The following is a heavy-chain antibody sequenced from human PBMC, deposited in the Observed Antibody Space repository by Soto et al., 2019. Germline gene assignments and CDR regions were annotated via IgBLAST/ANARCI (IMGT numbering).Heavy chain of an antibody. Sequence: SETLSLNCAVSGGSFRGYFWSWIRQSPHKGLEWIGEINDSGSTYYNPSFKSRLTISVDTSKSQISLTLTSVTAADSAVYYCQGGDFWGQGPGSPSPQ. CDR2: INDSGST. D-gene: IGHD3-16*01. CDR1: GGSFRGYF. J-gene: IGHJ4*02. V-gene: IGHV4-34*01. CDR3: QGGDF.